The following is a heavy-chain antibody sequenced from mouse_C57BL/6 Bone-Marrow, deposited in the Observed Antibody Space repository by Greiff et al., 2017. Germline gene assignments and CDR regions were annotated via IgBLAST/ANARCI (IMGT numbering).Heavy chain of an antibody. Sequence: EVKLLESGEGLVKPGGSLKLSCAASGFTFSSSAMSWVRQTPEQRLEWVAYISSGGDYIYYADTVKGRFTISRDNARNTLYLQMSSLKSEDTAMYYCTRRGLWPHYYAMDYWGQGTSVTVSS. J-gene: IGHJ4*01. CDR1: GFTFSSSA. V-gene: IGHV5-9-1*02. CDR2: ISSGGDYI. CDR3: TRRGLWPHYYAMDY. D-gene: IGHD1-1*02.